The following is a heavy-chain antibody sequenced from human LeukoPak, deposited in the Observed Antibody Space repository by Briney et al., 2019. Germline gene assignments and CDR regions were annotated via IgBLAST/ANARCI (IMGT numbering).Heavy chain of an antibody. CDR2: ICGSDGSR. V-gene: IGHV3-23*01. CDR1: GFTFSTYA. Sequence: GGSLRLSCAASGFTFSTYAMSWVRQAPGKGLEWVSAICGSDGSRYYADSVKGRFTVSRDNSKNTLYLQMNSLRGEDTAVYYCAKGGSPSCYSSSGYWGQGTLVTVSS. J-gene: IGHJ4*02. CDR3: AKGGSPSCYSSSGY. D-gene: IGHD2-2*01.